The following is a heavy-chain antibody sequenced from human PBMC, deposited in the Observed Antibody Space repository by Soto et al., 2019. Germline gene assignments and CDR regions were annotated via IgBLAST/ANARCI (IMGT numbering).Heavy chain of an antibody. CDR1: GYTFTSYA. D-gene: IGHD6-13*01. CDR3: ARIIRQLDPFDY. CDR2: INAGNGNT. Sequence: ASVKVSCKASGYTFTSYAMHWVRQAPGQRLEWMGWINAGNGNTKYSQKFQDRVTITRDTSASTAYMELSSLRSEDTAVYYCARIIRQLDPFDYWGQGTLVTAPQ. V-gene: IGHV1-3*01. J-gene: IGHJ4*02.